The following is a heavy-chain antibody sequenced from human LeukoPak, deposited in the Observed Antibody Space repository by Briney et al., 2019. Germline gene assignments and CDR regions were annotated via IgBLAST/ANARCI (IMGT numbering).Heavy chain of an antibody. CDR2: IRYDGSNK. Sequence: PGGSLRLSCAASGFTFSSYGMHWVRQAPGKGLEWVAFIRYDGSNKYYADSVKGRFTISRDNSKNTLYLQMNSLRAEDKAVYYCAKDAPPDEYYDSSGYWYFDLWGRGTLVTVSS. CDR3: AKDAPPDEYYDSSGYWYFDL. CDR1: GFTFSSYG. J-gene: IGHJ2*01. D-gene: IGHD3-22*01. V-gene: IGHV3-30*02.